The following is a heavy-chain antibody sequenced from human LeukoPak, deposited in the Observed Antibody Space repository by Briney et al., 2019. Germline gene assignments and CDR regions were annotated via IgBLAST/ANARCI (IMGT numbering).Heavy chain of an antibody. J-gene: IGHJ4*02. D-gene: IGHD3-22*01. CDR1: GFPFSSYA. Sequence: GGSLRLSCAASGFPFSSYAMSWVRQAPGKGLEWVSAISGSGGSTYYADSVKGRFTIPRDNPKNTLYLQMNSLRAEDTAVYYCAKDLEAYYDSSGYYLPLYYFDYWGQGTLVTVSS. CDR3: AKDLEAYYDSSGYYLPLYYFDY. CDR2: ISGSGGST. V-gene: IGHV3-23*01.